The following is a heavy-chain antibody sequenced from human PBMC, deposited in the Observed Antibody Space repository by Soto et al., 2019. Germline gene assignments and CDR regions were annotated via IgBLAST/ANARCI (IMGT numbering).Heavy chain of an antibody. V-gene: IGHV1-3*01. J-gene: IGHJ6*02. Sequence: ASVKVSCKASGYTFTSYAMHWVRQAPGQRLEWMGWINAGNGNTKYSQKFQGRVTITRDTSASTAYMELSSLRSEDTAVYYCAREKIRGYYYYGMDVWGQGTTVTVS. CDR2: INAGNGNT. CDR1: GYTFTSYA. D-gene: IGHD3-10*01. CDR3: AREKIRGYYYYGMDV.